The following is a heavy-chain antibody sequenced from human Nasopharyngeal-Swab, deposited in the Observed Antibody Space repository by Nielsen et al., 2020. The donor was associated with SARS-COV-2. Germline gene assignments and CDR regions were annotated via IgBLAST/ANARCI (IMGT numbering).Heavy chain of an antibody. CDR2: INHSGAT. J-gene: IGHJ4*02. CDR3: ARRTSANYQPGFES. Sequence: SETLSLTCAAYGESFSYYYWSWIRQSPGKGLDWIAEINHSGATNYTPSLKSRVTISVDTSKNQLSLKVTSVTAADPAVYYCARRTSANYQPGFESWGQGSLVTVSS. CDR1: GESFSYYY. D-gene: IGHD1-7*01. V-gene: IGHV4-34*01.